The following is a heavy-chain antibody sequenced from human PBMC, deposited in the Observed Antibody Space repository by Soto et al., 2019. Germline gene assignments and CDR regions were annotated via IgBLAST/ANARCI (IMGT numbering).Heavy chain of an antibody. Sequence: GESLKISCKGSGYSFTSYCIGWVRQMPWKGLEWMGIIYPGDSDTRYSPSFQGQVTISADKPITTAYLQWSSLKASDTAMYYCARRTSGGFDALDIWGQGTMLTV. J-gene: IGHJ3*02. CDR2: IYPGDSDT. D-gene: IGHD3-10*01. CDR1: GYSFTSYC. CDR3: ARRTSGGFDALDI. V-gene: IGHV5-51*01.